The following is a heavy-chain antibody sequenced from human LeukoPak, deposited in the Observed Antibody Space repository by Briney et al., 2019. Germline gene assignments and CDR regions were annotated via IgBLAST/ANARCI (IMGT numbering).Heavy chain of an antibody. Sequence: PGGSLRLSCAASGFTFSSYAMSWVRQAPGKGLEWVANIKEDGSEKYSVDSVKGRFTISRDIAKNSLYLQMNSLRAEDTAVYYCARDNRGGLAEGPDAFDIWGQGTMVTVSS. J-gene: IGHJ3*02. CDR1: GFTFSSYA. D-gene: IGHD2-15*01. CDR2: IKEDGSEK. V-gene: IGHV3-7*01. CDR3: ARDNRGGLAEGPDAFDI.